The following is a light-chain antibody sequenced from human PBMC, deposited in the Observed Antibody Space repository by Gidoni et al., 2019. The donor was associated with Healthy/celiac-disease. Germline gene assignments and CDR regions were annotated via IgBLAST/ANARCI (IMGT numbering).Light chain of an antibody. V-gene: IGKV1-5*03. Sequence: DIQMNQSPSTLSASVGDRVTITCRASQSISSWLAWYQQKPGKAPKLLIYKASSLESGVPSRFSGSGSGTEFTLTISRLQPDDFATYYCQQYNSYPWTFGQGTKVEIK. CDR2: KAS. CDR1: QSISSW. CDR3: QQYNSYPWT. J-gene: IGKJ1*01.